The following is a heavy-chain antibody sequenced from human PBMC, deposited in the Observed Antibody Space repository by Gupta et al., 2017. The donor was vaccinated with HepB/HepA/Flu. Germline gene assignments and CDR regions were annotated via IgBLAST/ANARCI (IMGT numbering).Heavy chain of an antibody. D-gene: IGHD3-3*01. J-gene: IGHJ4*02. CDR1: GYTFTSYD. CDR2: MNPNSGNT. CDR3: ARSLPAPDISDYDFWSDYLTPSFDY. V-gene: IGHV1-8*03. Sequence: QVQLVQSGAEVKKPGASVKVSCKASGYTFTSYDINWVRQAPGQGLEWMGWMNPNSGNTGYAQKFQGRVTITRNTSISTAYMELSSLRSEDTAVYYCARSLPAPDISDYDFWSDYLTPSFDYWGQGTLVTVSS.